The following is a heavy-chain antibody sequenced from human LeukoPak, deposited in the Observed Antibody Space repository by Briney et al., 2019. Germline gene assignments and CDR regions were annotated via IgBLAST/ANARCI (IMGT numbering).Heavy chain of an antibody. CDR1: RFAFSNYG. J-gene: IGHJ3*02. CDR3: AKDGVASSVWAFDI. V-gene: IGHV3-30*02. Sequence: GGSLRLSCTASRFAFSNYGIHWVRQAPGKGLEWVAFIRNDGSVKYYVDSVKGRFVISRDNFRNTLYMYMNNLRPDDSAVYCCAKDGVASSVWAFDIWGQGTMVTVSS. CDR2: IRNDGSVK. D-gene: IGHD3-10*01.